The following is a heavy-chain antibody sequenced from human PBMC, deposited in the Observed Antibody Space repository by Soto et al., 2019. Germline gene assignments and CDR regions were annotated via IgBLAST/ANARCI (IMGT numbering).Heavy chain of an antibody. CDR3: ARTIIAVAGYFDY. Sequence: QLQLQESGPGLVKPSETLSLTCTVSGGSISSSSYYWGWIRQPPGKGLEWIGSIYYSGSTYYNPSLKSRVTISVDTSKNQFSLKLSSVTAADTAVYYCARTIIAVAGYFDYWGQGTLVTVSS. CDR2: IYYSGST. D-gene: IGHD6-19*01. J-gene: IGHJ4*02. V-gene: IGHV4-39*01. CDR1: GGSISSSSYY.